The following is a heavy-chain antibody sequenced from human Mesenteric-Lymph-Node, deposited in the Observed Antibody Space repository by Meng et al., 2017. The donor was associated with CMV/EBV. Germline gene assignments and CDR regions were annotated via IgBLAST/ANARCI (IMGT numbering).Heavy chain of an antibody. Sequence: SGYAFTTYAFSWVRQSPGQGLEWMGWINPNSGVTDYAQKFQGRVTLTGATSTSTAYMELSGLTSDDTAVYFCARNNDYGGNYYFFDYWGQGALVTVSS. CDR3: ARNNDYGGNYYFFDY. V-gene: IGHV1-2*02. CDR1: GYAFTTYA. D-gene: IGHD4/OR15-4a*01. J-gene: IGHJ4*02. CDR2: INPNSGVT.